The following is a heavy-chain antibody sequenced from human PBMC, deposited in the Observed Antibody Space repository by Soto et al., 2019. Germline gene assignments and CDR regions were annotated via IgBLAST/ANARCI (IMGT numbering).Heavy chain of an antibody. Sequence: QVQLVQSGAEVKKPGSSVKVSCKASGGTFSSYTISWVRQAPGQGLEWMGRIIPILGIANYAQKFQGRVTITADKSTSTAYMELSSMRSEDTAVYYCARATYYYDSSGYYSTDNWFDPWGKGTLVTVSS. J-gene: IGHJ5*02. CDR2: IIPILGIA. CDR1: GGTFSSYT. V-gene: IGHV1-69*02. CDR3: ARATYYYDSSGYYSTDNWFDP. D-gene: IGHD3-22*01.